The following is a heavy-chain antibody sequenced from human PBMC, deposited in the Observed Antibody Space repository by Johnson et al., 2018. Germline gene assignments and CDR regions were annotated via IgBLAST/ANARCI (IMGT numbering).Heavy chain of an antibody. CDR1: EFTFSPYW. J-gene: IGHJ3*02. V-gene: IGHV3-74*01. D-gene: IGHD1-14*01. CDR3: ARDRGNPDSFDI. Sequence: EQLQESGGGLVQPGGSLRLSCVASEFTFSPYWMHWVRQAPGKGLVWVSHINGDGTTTIYADSVKGRFTISRDNSKNTLYLQMNSLRAEDTAVYFCARDRGNPDSFDIWGQGTMVTVSS. CDR2: INGDGTTT.